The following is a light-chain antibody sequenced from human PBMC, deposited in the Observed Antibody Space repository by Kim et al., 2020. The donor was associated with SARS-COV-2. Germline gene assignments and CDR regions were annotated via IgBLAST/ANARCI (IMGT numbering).Light chain of an antibody. Sequence: ASVQLPCTQGSGHGNYDIVWHQQQPEKGPRFLMKLKSDGSHNKGDGIPDRFSGSSSGAERYLTISSLQSEDEADYYCQTWDSGIQMFGGGTQLTVL. CDR3: QTWDSGIQM. J-gene: IGLJ3*02. V-gene: IGLV4-69*01. CDR2: LKSDGSH. CDR1: SGHGNYD.